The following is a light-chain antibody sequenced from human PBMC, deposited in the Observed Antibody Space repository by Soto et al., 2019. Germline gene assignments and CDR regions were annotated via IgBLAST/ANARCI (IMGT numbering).Light chain of an antibody. CDR2: GAS. V-gene: IGKV3-15*01. Sequence: VVLTQSPCTLSLSPGERATLSCRASQSVGRSYLAWYQQKPGQVPRLVIYGASTRATDIPARFSGSGSGTEFTLTISSLQSEDFAEYHCQQYNNWPQTFGKGTKV. CDR1: QSVGRSY. CDR3: QQYNNWPQT. J-gene: IGKJ1*01.